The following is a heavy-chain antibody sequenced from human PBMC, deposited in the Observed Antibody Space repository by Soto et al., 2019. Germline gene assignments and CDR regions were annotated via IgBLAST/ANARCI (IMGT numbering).Heavy chain of an antibody. CDR1: GYTFTGYY. V-gene: IGHV1-2*02. J-gene: IGHJ4*02. Sequence: SVKVSCKASGYTFTGYYMHWVRQAPGQGLEWMGWINPNSGGTNYAQKFQGRVTMTRDTSISTAYMELSRLRSYDTAVYYCARVPTNRVMRGTFDYWGQGTLVTVSS. CDR2: INPNSGGT. D-gene: IGHD1-1*01. CDR3: ARVPTNRVMRGTFDY.